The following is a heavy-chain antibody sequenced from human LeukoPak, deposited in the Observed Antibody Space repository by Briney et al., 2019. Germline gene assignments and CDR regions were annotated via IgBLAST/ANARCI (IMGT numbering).Heavy chain of an antibody. CDR1: GITFGSYW. J-gene: IGHJ4*02. CDR3: ARGSHHFHY. Sequence: PGGSLRLSCAASGITFGSYWMTWVRQAPGKGLECVANIKPDGSEKYYVDSVEGRFTISRDNAKNSLYLQMNSLRSEDTAVYYCARGSHHFHYWGQGTLVTVSS. CDR2: IKPDGSEK. V-gene: IGHV3-7*02.